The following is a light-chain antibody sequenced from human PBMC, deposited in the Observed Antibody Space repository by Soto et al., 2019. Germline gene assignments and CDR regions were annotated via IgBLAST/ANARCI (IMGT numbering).Light chain of an antibody. CDR2: GAS. Sequence: EIVMTQSPATLSVSPGERATLPCRASQSVSIKLAWYQQKPGQAPRLLIYGASNRATGIPDRFSGSGSGTDFTLTISRLEPEDFAVYYCQQYGSSGTFGQGTKVDIK. CDR3: QQYGSSGT. V-gene: IGKV3-20*01. J-gene: IGKJ1*01. CDR1: QSVSIK.